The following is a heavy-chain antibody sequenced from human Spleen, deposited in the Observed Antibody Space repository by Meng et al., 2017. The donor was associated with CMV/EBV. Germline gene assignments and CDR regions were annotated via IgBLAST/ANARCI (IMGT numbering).Heavy chain of an antibody. CDR2: INHSGST. Sequence: SETLSLTCAVYGGSFSGYYWSWIRQPPGKGLEWIGEINHSGSTNYNPSLKSRVTISVDTSKNQFSLKPSSVTAADTAVYYCARAQPRYSSSWYAGDYYYYGMDVWGQGTTVTVSS. J-gene: IGHJ6*02. D-gene: IGHD6-13*01. CDR1: GGSFSGYY. V-gene: IGHV4-34*01. CDR3: ARAQPRYSSSWYAGDYYYYGMDV.